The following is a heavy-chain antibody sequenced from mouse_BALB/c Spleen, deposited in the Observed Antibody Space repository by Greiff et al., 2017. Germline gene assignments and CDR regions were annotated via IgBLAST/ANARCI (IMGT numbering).Heavy chain of an antibody. Sequence: LQQPGSELVRPGASVKLSCKASGYTFTSYWMHWVKQRHGQGLEWIGNIYPGSGSTNYDEKFKSKGTLTVDTSSSTAYMHLSSLTSEDSAVYYCTRGGTMITTGAMDDWGQGTSVTVSS. CDR3: TRGGTMITTGAMDD. J-gene: IGHJ4*01. V-gene: IGHV1S22*01. D-gene: IGHD2-4*01. CDR2: IYPGSGST. CDR1: GYTFTSYW.